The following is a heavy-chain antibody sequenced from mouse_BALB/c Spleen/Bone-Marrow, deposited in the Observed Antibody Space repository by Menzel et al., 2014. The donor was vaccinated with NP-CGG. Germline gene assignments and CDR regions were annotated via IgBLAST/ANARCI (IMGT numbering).Heavy chain of an antibody. V-gene: IGHV5-17*02. J-gene: IGHJ4*01. CDR1: GFTFSSFG. D-gene: IGHD1-2*01. CDR3: ARGVYGYVKYAMDY. CDR2: ISGGSSTI. Sequence: EVMLVESGGGLVQPGGSRKLSCAASGFTFSSFGMHWVRQAPENGLEWVAYISGGSSTIYYADTVKGRFTISRDNPKNTLFLQMTSLRSEDTAMYYCARGVYGYVKYAMDYWGQGTSVTVSS.